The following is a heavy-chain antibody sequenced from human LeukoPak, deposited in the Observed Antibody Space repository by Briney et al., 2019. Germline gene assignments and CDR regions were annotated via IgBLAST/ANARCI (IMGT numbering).Heavy chain of an antibody. Sequence: GASVKVSCKASGYTFTRYAMHWVRQAPGQRLEWMGWINAGNGNTKYSQKFQGRVTITRDTSASTAYMELSSLRSDDTAVYYCTRHPLLRLGATIKYFRHWGQGTLVTVSS. V-gene: IGHV1-3*01. D-gene: IGHD1-26*01. CDR3: TRHPLLRLGATIKYFRH. J-gene: IGHJ1*01. CDR2: INAGNGNT. CDR1: GYTFTRYA.